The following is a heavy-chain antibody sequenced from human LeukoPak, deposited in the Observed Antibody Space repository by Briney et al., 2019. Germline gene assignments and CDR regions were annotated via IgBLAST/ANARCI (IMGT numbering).Heavy chain of an antibody. Sequence: GGSLRLSCAASGFTFSSYSMNWVRQAPGKGLEWVSAISSGSSYKYYANSVKGRFSISRDNAKNSLYLQMNSLRAEDTAVCYCARDSLEYSSSSGFDYWGQGTLVTVSS. D-gene: IGHD6-6*01. CDR1: GFTFSSYS. V-gene: IGHV3-21*01. CDR3: ARDSLEYSSSSGFDY. J-gene: IGHJ4*02. CDR2: ISSGSSYK.